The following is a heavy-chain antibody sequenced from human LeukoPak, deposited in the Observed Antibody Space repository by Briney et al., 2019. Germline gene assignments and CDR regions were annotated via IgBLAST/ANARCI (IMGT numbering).Heavy chain of an antibody. D-gene: IGHD5-12*01. CDR1: GFTFSSYW. CDR2: INSDGSST. Sequence: GGSLRLSCAASGFTFSSYWMHWVRQAPGKGLVWVSRINSDGSSTSYADSVKGRFTISRDNAKNTLYLQMNSLRAEDTAVYYCARGGSYSGYEYYFDYWGQGTLVTVSS. V-gene: IGHV3-74*01. CDR3: ARGGSYSGYEYYFDY. J-gene: IGHJ4*02.